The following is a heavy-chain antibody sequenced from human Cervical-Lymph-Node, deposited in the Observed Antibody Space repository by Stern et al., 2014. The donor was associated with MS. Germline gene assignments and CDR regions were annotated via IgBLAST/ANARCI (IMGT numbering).Heavy chain of an antibody. CDR3: ASLLGRIAVASVDY. J-gene: IGHJ4*02. CDR1: GDTFSNYA. D-gene: IGHD6-19*01. V-gene: IGHV1-69*01. Sequence: QMQLVQSGAEVKKPGSSVKVSCKASGDTFSNYAISWVRQAPGQGLEWMGGIIPIFGTTNYAQKFQGRVTITADESTGTAYMELSSLRSEDTAVYYCASLLGRIAVASVDYWGQGTLVTVSS. CDR2: IIPIFGTT.